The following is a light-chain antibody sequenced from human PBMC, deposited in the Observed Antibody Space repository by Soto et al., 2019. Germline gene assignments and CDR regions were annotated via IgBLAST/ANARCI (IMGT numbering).Light chain of an antibody. J-gene: IGKJ5*01. CDR2: GAS. CDR1: QSVSSRY. CDR3: QQYGSSPIT. Sequence: EIVLTQSPGTLSLSPGERATLSCRASQSVSSRYFAWYQQKSGQAPRLLIYGASSRATGIPDRFSGSGSGTDFTLTISRLETEDFAVYYWQQYGSSPITFGQGTRLEIK. V-gene: IGKV3-20*01.